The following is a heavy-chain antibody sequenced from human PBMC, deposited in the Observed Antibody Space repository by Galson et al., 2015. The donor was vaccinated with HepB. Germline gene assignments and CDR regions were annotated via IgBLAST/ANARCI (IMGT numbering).Heavy chain of an antibody. D-gene: IGHD6-19*01. CDR2: ISASSIYI. CDR3: AREVGVAVAGTGIYWYFDL. J-gene: IGHJ2*01. CDR1: GFSFRDYS. V-gene: IGHV3-21*01. Sequence: SLRLSCAASGFSFRDYSMNWVRQAPGKGLEWVSSISASSIYIYYADSVKGRFTISRDNAKNSLYLQVNSLRAEDTAVYYCAREVGVAVAGTGIYWYFDLWGRGALVTVSS.